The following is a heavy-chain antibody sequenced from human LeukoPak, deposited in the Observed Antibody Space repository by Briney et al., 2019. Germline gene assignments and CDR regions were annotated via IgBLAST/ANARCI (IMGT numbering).Heavy chain of an antibody. D-gene: IGHD6-6*01. J-gene: IGHJ4*02. CDR2: IIPIFGTA. CDR1: GGTFSSYA. Sequence: SVKVSCKASGGTFSSYAISWVRQAPGQGLEWMGRIIPIFGTANYAQKFQGRATITTDESTSTAYMELSSLRYEDTAVYYCARDRIAARRGTRGYFDYWGQGTLVTVSS. CDR3: ARDRIAARRGTRGYFDY. V-gene: IGHV1-69*05.